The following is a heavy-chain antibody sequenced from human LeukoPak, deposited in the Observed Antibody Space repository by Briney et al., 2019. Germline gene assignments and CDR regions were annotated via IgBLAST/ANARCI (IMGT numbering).Heavy chain of an antibody. CDR3: ARRNKDGDYVWGSHFDY. Sequence: GGSLRLSCAASGFTFSSYWMSWVRQAPGKGLEWVANIKQDGSEKYYVDSVKGRFTISRDNAKNSLYLQMNSLRAEDTAVYYCARRNKDGDYVWGSHFDYWGQGTLVTVSS. CDR1: GFTFSSYW. D-gene: IGHD3-16*01. J-gene: IGHJ4*02. CDR2: IKQDGSEK. V-gene: IGHV3-7*01.